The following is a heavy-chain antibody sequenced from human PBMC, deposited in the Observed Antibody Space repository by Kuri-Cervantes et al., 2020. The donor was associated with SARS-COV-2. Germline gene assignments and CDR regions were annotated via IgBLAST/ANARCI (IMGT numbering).Heavy chain of an antibody. D-gene: IGHD3-16*01. Sequence: PVKVSCKASGGTFSSYAISWVRQAPGQGLEGMGGIIPIFGTANYAQKFQGRVTITADESTSTAYMELSSLRSEDTAVYYCASLGDAGDLSPPFDYWGQGTLVTVSS. CDR3: ASLGDAGDLSPPFDY. V-gene: IGHV1-69*13. J-gene: IGHJ4*02. CDR1: GGTFSSYA. CDR2: IIPIFGTA.